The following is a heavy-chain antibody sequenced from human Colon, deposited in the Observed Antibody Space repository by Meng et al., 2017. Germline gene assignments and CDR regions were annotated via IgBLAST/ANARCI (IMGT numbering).Heavy chain of an antibody. D-gene: IGHD3-10*01. CDR3: VRETYLSLDL. CDR2: LSRDGNVL. CDR1: GFTLSNYW. V-gene: IGHV3-74*03. Sequence: GESLKISCAASGFTLSNYWMHWVRQVTGKGLMWVSRLSRDGNVLQYADSVTGRISISSDSAKNTLYLEMHSLRAEDTAIYHGVRETYLSLDLWGQGTQVIVSS. J-gene: IGHJ5*02.